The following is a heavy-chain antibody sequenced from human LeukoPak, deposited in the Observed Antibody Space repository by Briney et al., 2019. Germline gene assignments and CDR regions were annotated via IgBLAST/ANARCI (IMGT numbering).Heavy chain of an antibody. Sequence: GGSLRLSCAASGFIFSSYSMNWVRQAPGKGLEWVSYISSSSSTIYYADSVKGRFTISRDNAKNSLYLQMYSLRAEDTAVYYCATSITATSMVMYYFDYWGQGTLVTVSS. D-gene: IGHD1-7*01. V-gene: IGHV3-48*04. CDR2: ISSSSSTI. CDR3: ATSITATSMVMYYFDY. CDR1: GFIFSSYS. J-gene: IGHJ4*02.